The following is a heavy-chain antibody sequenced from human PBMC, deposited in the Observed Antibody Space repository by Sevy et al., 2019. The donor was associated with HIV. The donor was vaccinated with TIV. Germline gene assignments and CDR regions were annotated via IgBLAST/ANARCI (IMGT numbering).Heavy chain of an antibody. Sequence: GGSLRLSCAASGFTFSSYDMHWVRQATGKGLEWVSAIGTAGDTYYPGSVKGRCTISRENAKNSLYLQMNSLRVGDTAVYYCEXAYSXGXXXYWGXXTLVTVSS. J-gene: IGHJ4*01. CDR1: GFTFSSYD. CDR2: IGTAGDT. V-gene: IGHV3-13*01. D-gene: IGHD6-19*01. CDR3: EXAYSXGXXXY.